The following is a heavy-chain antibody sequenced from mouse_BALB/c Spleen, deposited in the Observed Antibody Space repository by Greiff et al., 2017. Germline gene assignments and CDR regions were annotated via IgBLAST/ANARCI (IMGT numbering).Heavy chain of an antibody. CDR1: GYTFSSYW. V-gene: IGHV1-9*01. Sequence: VQLQESGAELMKPGASVKISCKATGYTFSSYWIEWVKQRPGHGLEWIGEILPGSGSTNYNEKFKGKATFTADTSSNTAYMQLSSLTSEDSAVYYCARPGFITTGGYYFDYWGQGTTLTVSS. D-gene: IGHD1-2*01. J-gene: IGHJ2*01. CDR2: ILPGSGST. CDR3: ARPGFITTGGYYFDY.